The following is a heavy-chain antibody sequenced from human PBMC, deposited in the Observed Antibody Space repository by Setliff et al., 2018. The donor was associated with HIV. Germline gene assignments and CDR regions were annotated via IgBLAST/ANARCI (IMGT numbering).Heavy chain of an antibody. Sequence: SETLSLTCAVYGESLSDYYWSWIRQPPGKGLEWIGEINHNKSSDYNPSLKSRVTMSVDTSKNQFSLKLRSVTAADTAVYYCARTYTGHDSRSLYLAYWGQGTLVTVSS. V-gene: IGHV4-34*01. CDR3: ARTYTGHDSRSLYLAY. J-gene: IGHJ4*02. CDR1: GESLSDYY. D-gene: IGHD5-12*01. CDR2: INHNKSS.